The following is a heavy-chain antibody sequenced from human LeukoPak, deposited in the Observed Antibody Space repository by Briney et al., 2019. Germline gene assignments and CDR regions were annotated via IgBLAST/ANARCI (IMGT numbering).Heavy chain of an antibody. CDR1: GFTFSSYW. Sequence: GGSLRLSCAASGFTFSSYWMSWVRQAPGKGLEWVANIKKDGSEKYYLDSVKGRFTISRDNAKNSLYLQMNSLRAEDTAVYYRARDRNKYCCSSSCYHSFDYWGQGTLVTVSP. J-gene: IGHJ4*02. CDR2: IKKDGSEK. D-gene: IGHD2-2*01. V-gene: IGHV3-7*01. CDR3: ARDRNKYCCSSSCYHSFDY.